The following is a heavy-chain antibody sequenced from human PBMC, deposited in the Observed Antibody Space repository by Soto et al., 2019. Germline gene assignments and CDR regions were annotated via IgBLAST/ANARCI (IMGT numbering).Heavy chain of an antibody. V-gene: IGHV4-34*01. Sequence: PSETLSLTCAVYGGSFSGYYWSWVRQPPGKGLEWIGEINHSGSTNYNPSLKSRVTISVDTSKNQFSLKLSSVTAADTAVYYCARGRQDIVVVVAAAETNYYYYMDFWGKGTTVTVSS. CDR3: ARGRQDIVVVVAAAETNYYYYMDF. CDR1: GGSFSGYY. D-gene: IGHD2-15*01. J-gene: IGHJ6*03. CDR2: INHSGST.